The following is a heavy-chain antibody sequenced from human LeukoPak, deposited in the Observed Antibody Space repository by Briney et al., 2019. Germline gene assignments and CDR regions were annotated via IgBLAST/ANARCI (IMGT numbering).Heavy chain of an antibody. D-gene: IGHD6-19*01. Sequence: GGSLRLSCAASGFTFSSYAMSWVRQAPGKGLEWVSAISGSGGSTYYADSVKGRFAISRDNSKNTLYLQMNSLRAEDTAVYYCAKDPYSSGWYISAFDIWGQGTMVTVSS. CDR3: AKDPYSSGWYISAFDI. CDR1: GFTFSSYA. CDR2: ISGSGGST. J-gene: IGHJ3*02. V-gene: IGHV3-23*01.